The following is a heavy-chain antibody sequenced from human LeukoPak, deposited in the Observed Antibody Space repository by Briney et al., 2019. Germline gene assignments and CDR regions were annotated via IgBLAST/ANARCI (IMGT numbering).Heavy chain of an antibody. Sequence: PSETLSLTCAVYGGSFSGYYWSWIRQPPGKGLEWIGEINHSGSTNYNPSLKSRVTISVDTSKNQFSLKLGSVTAADTAVYYCARAYCGGDCSTIHNWFDPWGQGTLVTVSS. J-gene: IGHJ5*02. CDR3: ARAYCGGDCSTIHNWFDP. CDR1: GGSFSGYY. CDR2: INHSGST. V-gene: IGHV4-34*01. D-gene: IGHD2-21*02.